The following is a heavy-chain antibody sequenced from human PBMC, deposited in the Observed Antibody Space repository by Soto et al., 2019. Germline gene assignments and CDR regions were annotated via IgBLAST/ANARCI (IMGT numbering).Heavy chain of an antibody. J-gene: IGHJ5*02. CDR2: IYWDDAK. V-gene: IGHV2-5*02. D-gene: IGHD1-7*01. Sequence: QITLKESGPTLVKPTQTLTLTCTFSGFSLSTSGVGVGWIRQSPGKALEWLALIYWDDAKRYSPSLKNRLSITKDTSKSQVVLTMATMDPVDTATYYCAHGRNSQQFAPWGQGALVTVSS. CDR1: GFSLSTSGVG. CDR3: AHGRNSQQFAP.